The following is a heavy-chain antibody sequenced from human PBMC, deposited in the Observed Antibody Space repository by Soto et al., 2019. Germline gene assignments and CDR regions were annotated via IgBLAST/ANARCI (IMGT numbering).Heavy chain of an antibody. CDR1: GYSISSGYY. CDR2: IFHSGST. CDR3: AREWTQDYYYYGMDV. D-gene: IGHD5-12*01. J-gene: IGHJ6*02. V-gene: IGHV4-38-2*02. Sequence: PSDTLSLTCAVSGYSISSGYYWGWIRQPPGKGLEWIGSIFHSGSTYYNPSLKSRVAISVDTSKNQISLNLSSVTAADTAVYYCAREWTQDYYYYGMDVWGQGTTVTVS.